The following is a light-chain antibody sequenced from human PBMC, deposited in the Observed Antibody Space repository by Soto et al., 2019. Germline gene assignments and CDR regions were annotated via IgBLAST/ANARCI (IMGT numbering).Light chain of an antibody. Sequence: FQSTPSPSFLSASVRDRVTLTCPASQGINRFLAWYQQKPGKAPKLLIYAASTLQSGVPSRFSGSGSGTEFTLTISSLQPEDFATYYCQQLKSNLITFGQGTRLAIK. J-gene: IGKJ5*01. V-gene: IGKV1-9*01. CDR1: QGINRF. CDR2: AAS. CDR3: QQLKSNLIT.